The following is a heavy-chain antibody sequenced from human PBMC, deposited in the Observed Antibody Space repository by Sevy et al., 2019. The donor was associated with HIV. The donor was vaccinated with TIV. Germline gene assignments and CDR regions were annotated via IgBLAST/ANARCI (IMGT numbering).Heavy chain of an antibody. CDR2: ISGYNGET. Sequence: ASVKVSCKASGYSFSNYGLTWVRQAPGQGLEWMGWISGYNGETHYAQKFQGRVTMTRETSTTTAYMELRGLKFEDTALYYCAAISTTSVFDPWGQGTLVTVSS. V-gene: IGHV1-18*01. D-gene: IGHD1-7*01. J-gene: IGHJ5*02. CDR1: GYSFSNYG. CDR3: AAISTTSVFDP.